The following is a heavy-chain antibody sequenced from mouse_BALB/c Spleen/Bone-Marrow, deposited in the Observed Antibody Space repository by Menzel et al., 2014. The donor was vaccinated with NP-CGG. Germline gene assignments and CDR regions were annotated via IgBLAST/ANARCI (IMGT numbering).Heavy chain of an antibody. Sequence: QVQLQQSGAELAKPGASVKMSCKASGYTFTSYWMHWVKQRPGQGLEWIGYINPSTGYTEYNQKFKDKATLTADKSSGTAYMQLSSLTSEDSAVYYCAREGDYVGFAYWGQGTLVTVSA. CDR1: GYTFTSYW. CDR2: INPSTGYT. CDR3: AREGDYVGFAY. D-gene: IGHD2-4*01. J-gene: IGHJ3*01. V-gene: IGHV1-7*01.